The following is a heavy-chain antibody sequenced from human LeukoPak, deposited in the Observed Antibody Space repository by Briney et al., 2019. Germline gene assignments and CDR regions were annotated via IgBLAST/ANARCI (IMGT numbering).Heavy chain of an antibody. J-gene: IGHJ4*02. Sequence: SETLSLTCTVSGASISRSSYYWAWIRQPPGKGLEWIGTIYYSGSSYYNPSLKSRVTISVDTSKNQFSLKLISVTAADTAVYYCARGSYYDTSTYYRYWGQGTLVTVSS. CDR3: ARGSYYDTSTYYRY. V-gene: IGHV4-39*01. D-gene: IGHD3-22*01. CDR2: IYYSGSS. CDR1: GASISRSSYY.